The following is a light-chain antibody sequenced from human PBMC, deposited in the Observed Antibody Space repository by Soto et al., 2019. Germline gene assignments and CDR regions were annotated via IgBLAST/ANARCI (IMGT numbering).Light chain of an antibody. J-gene: IGKJ2*01. V-gene: IGKV1-33*01. CDR2: DAS. CDR1: RDISVY. Sequence: DIQMTQSPSSLSASVGDRVTITCQASRDISVYLNWYQQKPGKPPKLLVYDASNLQTGVPSRFXGRGSGTHFTFTISSLQPEDIATYYCQQYDNLPPYTFGQGTKLEIK. CDR3: QQYDNLPPYT.